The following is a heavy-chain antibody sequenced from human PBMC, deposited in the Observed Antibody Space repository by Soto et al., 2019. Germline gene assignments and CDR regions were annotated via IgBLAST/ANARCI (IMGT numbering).Heavy chain of an antibody. CDR1: GYTFTSYA. J-gene: IGHJ5*02. Sequence: GASVKVSCKASGYTFTSYAMHWVRQAPGQRLEWMGWINAGNGNTKYSQKFQGRVTITRDTSASTAYMELSSLRSEDTAVYYCARARGVDPVNWFDPWGQGTLVTVSS. V-gene: IGHV1-3*01. D-gene: IGHD1-26*01. CDR3: ARARGVDPVNWFDP. CDR2: INAGNGNT.